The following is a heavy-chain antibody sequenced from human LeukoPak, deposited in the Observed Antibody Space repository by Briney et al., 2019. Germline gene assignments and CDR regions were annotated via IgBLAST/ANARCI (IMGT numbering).Heavy chain of an antibody. J-gene: IGHJ4*02. CDR2: LKEDGSEK. V-gene: IGHV3-7*01. D-gene: IGHD3-10*01. CDR1: GFTFSVYW. Sequence: GGSLRLSCAASGFTFSVYWMSWVRQAPGKGLEWVADLKEDGSEKYYVDSVKGRFTISRDNAKNSLYLQMNSLRAEDTAVYYCARVRGTTMVLGGFYFDYWGQGTLVTVSS. CDR3: ARVRGTTMVLGGFYFDY.